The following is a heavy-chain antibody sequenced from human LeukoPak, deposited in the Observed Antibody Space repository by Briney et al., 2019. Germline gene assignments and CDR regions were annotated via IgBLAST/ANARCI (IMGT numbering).Heavy chain of an antibody. CDR2: ISGSGDST. Sequence: GGSLRLSCAASGFTFSNYAMRWVRQAPGKGLEWASGISGSGDSTYYADSVKGRFTISRDNSKNTLYLQMNSLRAEDTAVYYCAKGPVVTAIYFDYWGQGTLVTVSS. CDR1: GFTFSNYA. V-gene: IGHV3-23*01. J-gene: IGHJ4*02. D-gene: IGHD2-21*02. CDR3: AKGPVVTAIYFDY.